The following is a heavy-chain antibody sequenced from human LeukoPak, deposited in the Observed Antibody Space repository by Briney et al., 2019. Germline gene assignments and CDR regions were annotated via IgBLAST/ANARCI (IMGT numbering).Heavy chain of an antibody. J-gene: IGHJ6*03. V-gene: IGHV1-2*02. CDR3: ARTPEGPYYYMDV. Sequence: ASVKVSCKASGYTFTGYYMHWVRQAPGQGLEWMGWINPNHGDTNYAQKFQDRVSMTRDTSISTAYMHLSRLRSADTAVYYCARTPEGPYYYMDVWGKGTTVTISS. CDR2: INPNHGDT. CDR1: GYTFTGYY. D-gene: IGHD2-15*01.